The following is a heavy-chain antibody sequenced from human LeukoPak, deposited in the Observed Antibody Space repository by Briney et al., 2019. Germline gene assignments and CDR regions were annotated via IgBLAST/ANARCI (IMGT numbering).Heavy chain of an antibody. D-gene: IGHD3-22*01. Sequence: ASVKVSCKASGYTFTGYYMHWVRQAPGQGLEWMGWINPNSGGTNYAQKFQGRVTMTRDTSISTAYMELSRLRSDDTAVYYCARGLTDYYDSSGYLSYWGQGTLVTVSS. CDR1: GYTFTGYY. CDR2: INPNSGGT. J-gene: IGHJ4*02. V-gene: IGHV1-2*02. CDR3: ARGLTDYYDSSGYLSY.